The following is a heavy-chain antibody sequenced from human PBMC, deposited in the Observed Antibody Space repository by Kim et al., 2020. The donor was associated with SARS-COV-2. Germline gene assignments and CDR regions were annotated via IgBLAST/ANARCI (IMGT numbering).Heavy chain of an antibody. CDR3: ARHWRAPVSGLGY. V-gene: IGHV4-39*01. J-gene: IGHJ4*02. Sequence: SETLSLTCTVSGGSISSSSYYWGWIRQPPGKGLEWIGSIYYSGSTYYNPSLKSRVTISVDTSKNQFSLKLSSVTAADTAVYYCARHWRAPVSGLGYWGQGTLVTVSS. CDR2: IYYSGST. CDR1: GGSISSSSYY. D-gene: IGHD3-3*01.